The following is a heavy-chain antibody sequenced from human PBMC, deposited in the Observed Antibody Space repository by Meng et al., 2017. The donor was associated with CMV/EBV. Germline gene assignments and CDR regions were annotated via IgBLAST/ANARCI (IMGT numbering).Heavy chain of an antibody. CDR2: IKQDGSEK. CDR3: ARAPTYYYDSSGYYGLGFDY. J-gene: IGHJ4*02. D-gene: IGHD3-22*01. Sequence: GGSLRLSCAASGFTFSSYWMSWVRQAPGKGLVWVANIKQDGSEKYYVDSVKGRFTISRDNAKNSLYLQMNSLRAEDTAVYYCARAPTYYYDSSGYYGLGFDYWGQGTLVTVSS. CDR1: GFTFSSYW. V-gene: IGHV3-7*01.